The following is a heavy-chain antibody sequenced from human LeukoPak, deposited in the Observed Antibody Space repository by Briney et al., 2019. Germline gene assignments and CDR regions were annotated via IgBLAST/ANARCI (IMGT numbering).Heavy chain of an antibody. V-gene: IGHV1-69*01. Sequence: GSSVKVSCKASGGTFSSYAISWVRQAPGQGLEWMGGIIPIFGTANYAQKFQGRVTITADESTSTAYMELSSLRSEDTAVYYCARLRRLYSSSSGHFDYWGQGTLVTVSS. CDR2: IIPIFGTA. D-gene: IGHD6-6*01. CDR3: ARLRRLYSSSSGHFDY. J-gene: IGHJ4*02. CDR1: GGTFSSYA.